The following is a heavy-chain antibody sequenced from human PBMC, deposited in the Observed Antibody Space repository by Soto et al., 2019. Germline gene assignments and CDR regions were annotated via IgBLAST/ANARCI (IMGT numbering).Heavy chain of an antibody. J-gene: IGHJ4*02. CDR3: ARTSHDRTGYYYFDY. CDR2: SYYSGTT. D-gene: IGHD3-9*01. CDR1: GGSVTGGSYY. V-gene: IGHV4-61*01. Sequence: SETLSLTCTVSGGSVTGGSYYWSWIRQSPAKGLEWIGYSYYSGTTNYNPSLKSRVTISADTSKNQVSLTVNSVTAADTAVYYCARTSHDRTGYYYFDYWGRGTLVTVSS.